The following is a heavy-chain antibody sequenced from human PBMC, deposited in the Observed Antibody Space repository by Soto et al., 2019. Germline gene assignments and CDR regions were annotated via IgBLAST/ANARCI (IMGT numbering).Heavy chain of an antibody. Sequence: ASVKVSCKASGYTFTSYGISWVRQAPGQGLEWMGWISAYNGNTNYAQKLQGRVTMTTDTSTSTAYMELRSLRSDDTAVYYCARSLFYDFWSGYYVRPYYYYYMDVWGKGTTVTVSS. J-gene: IGHJ6*03. CDR1: GYTFTSYG. CDR3: ARSLFYDFWSGYYVRPYYYYYMDV. V-gene: IGHV1-18*01. D-gene: IGHD3-3*01. CDR2: ISAYNGNT.